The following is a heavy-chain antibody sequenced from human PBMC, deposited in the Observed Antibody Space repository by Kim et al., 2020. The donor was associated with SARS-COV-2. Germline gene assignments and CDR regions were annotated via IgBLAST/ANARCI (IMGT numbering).Heavy chain of an antibody. D-gene: IGHD3-10*01. CDR1: GDSVSGNSGA. V-gene: IGHV6-1*01. CDR2: TYYNSNWYN. CDR3: ARQRGGGHSYNGLDV. J-gene: IGHJ6*02. Sequence: SQTLSLTCAISGDSVSGNSGAWNWIRQSPSRGLEWLGRTYYNSNWYNDYAVSVKSRIAINPDTSKNQFSLQLNSVTPEDTAVYYCARQRGGGHSYNGLDVWGQGTTVTVSS.